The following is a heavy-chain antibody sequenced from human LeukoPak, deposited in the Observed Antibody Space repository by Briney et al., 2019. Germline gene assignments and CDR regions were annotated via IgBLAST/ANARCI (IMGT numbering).Heavy chain of an antibody. CDR1: GFPLSKYE. CDR3: AKDPFKSYYCYYMDV. Sequence: GGSLRLSCAISGFPLSKYEMHWVRQAPGKGLEWVSGISWNSGSIGYADSVKGRFTISRDNAKNSLYLQMNSLRAEDTALYYCAKDPFKSYYCYYMDVWGKGTMVTVSS. CDR2: ISWNSGSI. D-gene: IGHD2/OR15-2a*01. J-gene: IGHJ6*03. V-gene: IGHV3-9*01.